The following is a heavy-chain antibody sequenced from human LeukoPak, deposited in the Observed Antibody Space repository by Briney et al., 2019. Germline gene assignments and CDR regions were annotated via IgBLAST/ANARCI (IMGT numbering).Heavy chain of an antibody. V-gene: IGHV1-69*06. J-gene: IGHJ5*02. Sequence: ASVKVSCKASGGTFISYAISWVRQAPGQGLEWMGGIIPIFGTANYAQKFHGRVTITADKSTSTAYMELSSLRSEDTAVYYCAGKGVYGDYNWFDPWGQGTLVTVSS. CDR3: AGKGVYGDYNWFDP. CDR1: GGTFISYA. CDR2: IIPIFGTA. D-gene: IGHD4-17*01.